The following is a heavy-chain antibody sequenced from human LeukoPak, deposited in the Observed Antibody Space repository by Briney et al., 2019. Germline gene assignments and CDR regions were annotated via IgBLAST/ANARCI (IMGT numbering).Heavy chain of an antibody. CDR1: GGSFTTHY. J-gene: IGHJ3*01. D-gene: IGHD3-10*01. Sequence: SETLSLTCTVSGGSFTTHYWSWIRQPPGKGLEGIGYISYIGSTNYNPSLKSRVTISIDTSKNAVSLMLTSVTAAETAVYYCASDSISINAFDAWGQGTMVTVSS. V-gene: IGHV4-59*11. CDR3: ASDSISINAFDA. CDR2: ISYIGST.